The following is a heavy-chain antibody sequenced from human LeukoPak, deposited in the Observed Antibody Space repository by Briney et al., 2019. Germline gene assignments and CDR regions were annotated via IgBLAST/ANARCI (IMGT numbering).Heavy chain of an antibody. Sequence: SETLSLTCTVSGDSITNYYWTWIRQPPGKGPEWVGYVHSIGSTNYSPSLKSRIYISVDLFKNQFSLRLSSVTAADTAVYYCARGHDSAGFPYYFDYWGQGTLVTVPS. D-gene: IGHD3-22*01. CDR1: GDSITNYY. CDR3: ARGHDSAGFPYYFDY. J-gene: IGHJ4*02. V-gene: IGHV4-59*01. CDR2: VHSIGST.